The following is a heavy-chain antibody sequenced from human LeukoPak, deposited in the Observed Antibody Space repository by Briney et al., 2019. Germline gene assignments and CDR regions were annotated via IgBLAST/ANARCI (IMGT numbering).Heavy chain of an antibody. D-gene: IGHD6-13*01. Sequence: GESLRLSCAASGFTFNTYAMSWVRQAPGKGLEWVSAISSSGGSTFHADSVKGRFTISRDNSKNTLYLQLNSLRAEDTAVHFCASSSWSSEYFHYWGQGTLVTVSS. CDR3: ASSSWSSEYFHY. CDR2: ISSSGGST. V-gene: IGHV3-23*01. CDR1: GFTFNTYA. J-gene: IGHJ1*01.